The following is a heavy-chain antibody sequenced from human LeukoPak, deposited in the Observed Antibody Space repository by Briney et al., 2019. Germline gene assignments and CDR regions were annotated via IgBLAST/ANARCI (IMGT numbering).Heavy chain of an antibody. V-gene: IGHV4-61*02. J-gene: IGHJ4*02. Sequence: SETLSLTCTVSGGSISSGNFYGSWIRQPAGKGLEGIGRIYTSGSTNYNTSLKSRVTISVDTSKSQFSLKLSSVTAADTAVYYCARAVQWLPFDYWGQGTLVTVSS. CDR1: GGSISSGNFY. CDR3: ARAVQWLPFDY. D-gene: IGHD5-12*01. CDR2: IYTSGST.